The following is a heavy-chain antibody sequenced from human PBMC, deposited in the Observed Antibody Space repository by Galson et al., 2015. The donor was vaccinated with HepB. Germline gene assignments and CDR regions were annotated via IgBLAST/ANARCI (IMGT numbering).Heavy chain of an antibody. J-gene: IGHJ4*02. Sequence: SLRLSCAASGFTFDDYAMHWVRQAPGKSLEWVSGISWNSGSIGYADSVKGRFTISRDNAKNSLYLQMNSLRAEDTALYYCAEDIEDTAIYWFDYWGQGTLVTVSS. V-gene: IGHV3-9*01. CDR2: ISWNSGSI. D-gene: IGHD5-18*01. CDR1: GFTFDDYA. CDR3: AEDIEDTAIYWFDY.